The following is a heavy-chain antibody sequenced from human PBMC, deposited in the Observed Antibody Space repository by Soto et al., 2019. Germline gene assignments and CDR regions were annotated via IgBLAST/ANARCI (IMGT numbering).Heavy chain of an antibody. V-gene: IGHV3-21*01. J-gene: IGHJ6*02. CDR3: AREEPAWPLAYGWDV. Sequence: GGSLRLSCAVSGFTFSNYYIHWVRQAPGKGLEWVSSIRSGRDTFYADSVKGRFSISRDDATSSVSLQMNSLRGEDTAVYFCAREEPAWPLAYGWDVWGQGTTAPVS. CDR2: IRSGRDT. CDR1: GFTFSNYY.